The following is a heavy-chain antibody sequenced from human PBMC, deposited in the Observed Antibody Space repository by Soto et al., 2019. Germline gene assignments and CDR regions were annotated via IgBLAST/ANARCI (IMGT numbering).Heavy chain of an antibody. D-gene: IGHD3-10*01. V-gene: IGHV1-58*01. CDR1: GFTFSSSA. CDR3: ARGRGFGELLIDY. CDR2: IDVGSANA. J-gene: IGHJ4*02. Sequence: GASVKVSCKTSGFTFSSSAVHWVRQARGHRLQWIGWIDVGSANANYAQMLQERVTISRDMSTSTAYMELSSLRPEDTAVYYCARGRGFGELLIDYWGQGTLVTVSS.